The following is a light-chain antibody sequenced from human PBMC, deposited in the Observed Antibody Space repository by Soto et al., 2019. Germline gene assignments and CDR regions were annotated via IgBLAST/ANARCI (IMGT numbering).Light chain of an antibody. CDR2: ENN. CDR3: QCYDSSLSGYV. J-gene: IGLJ1*01. V-gene: IGLV1-40*01. CDR1: SSNIGAGYE. Sequence: QAVVTQPPSVSEAPGQRVTISCTGSSSNIGAGYEAHWYQQVPGTAPKLLIYENNNRPSGVPDRFSGSKSGTSASLAITGLQAEDAAEYYCQCYDSSLSGYVFGTGTKLTVL.